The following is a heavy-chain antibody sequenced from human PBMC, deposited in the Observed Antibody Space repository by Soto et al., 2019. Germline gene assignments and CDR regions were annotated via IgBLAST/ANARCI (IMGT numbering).Heavy chain of an antibody. CDR3: VREGVVGVTSADSFDI. CDR1: GYRFTNYW. V-gene: IGHV5-51*01. CDR2: IYPGDSDT. D-gene: IGHD3-3*01. J-gene: IGHJ3*02. Sequence: GESLKISCKGSGYRFTNYWIGWVRQMPGKGLEWMGVIYPGDSDTTYSQSFEGLVTISVDKSINTAYLQWSNLRASDTAMYYCVREGVVGVTSADSFDIWGQGTMVTVSS.